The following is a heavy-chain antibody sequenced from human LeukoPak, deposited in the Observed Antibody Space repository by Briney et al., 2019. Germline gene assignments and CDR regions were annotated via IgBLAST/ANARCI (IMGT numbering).Heavy chain of an antibody. CDR1: GFTFSTYG. J-gene: IGHJ4*02. V-gene: IGHV3-30*03. CDR2: MSYDGSNQ. Sequence: QPGGSLRLSCAASGFTFSTYGMHWVRQAPGKGLEWVAVMSYDGSNQYYADSVKGRFTISRDNSKNTLYLQMNSLRAEDTAVYYCATLGPPIYWGQGTLVTVSS. CDR3: ATLGPPIY.